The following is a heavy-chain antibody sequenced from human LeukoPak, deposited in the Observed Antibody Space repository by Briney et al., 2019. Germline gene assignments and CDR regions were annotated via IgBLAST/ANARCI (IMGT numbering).Heavy chain of an antibody. CDR1: GYTFTGYY. D-gene: IGHD6-13*01. Sequence: GAAVKVSCKASGYTFTGYYMHWVRQAPGQGLEWMGWINPNSGGANYAQKFQGRVTMTRDTSINTAYMELSRLRSDDTAVYYCARDPYSSSWYEGGVNWFDPWGQGTLVTVSS. CDR2: INPNSGGA. CDR3: ARDPYSSSWYEGGVNWFDP. V-gene: IGHV1-2*02. J-gene: IGHJ5*02.